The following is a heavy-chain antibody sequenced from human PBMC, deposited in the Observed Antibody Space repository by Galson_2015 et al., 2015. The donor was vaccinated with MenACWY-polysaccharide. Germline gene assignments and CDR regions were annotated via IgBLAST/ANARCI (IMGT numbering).Heavy chain of an antibody. CDR3: AISRGFSSGWKYFDY. CDR2: ISGTGDSI. V-gene: IGHV3-23*01. Sequence: VRQAPGKGLEWVSAISGTGDSIRSADSVKGRFTISRDASKNTLYLQMSSLRAKDTALYYCAISRGFSSGWKYFDYWGQGTLVTVSA. J-gene: IGHJ4*02. D-gene: IGHD6-19*01.